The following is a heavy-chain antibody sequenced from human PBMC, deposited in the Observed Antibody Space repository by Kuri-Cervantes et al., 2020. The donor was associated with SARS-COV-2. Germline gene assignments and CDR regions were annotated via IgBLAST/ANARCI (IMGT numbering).Heavy chain of an antibody. CDR3: ARWAVPRLRFDP. V-gene: IGHV4-34*01. D-gene: IGHD6-25*01. CDR1: GGSFSGYY. CDR2: IYHSGST. J-gene: IGHJ5*02. Sequence: SQTLSLTCAVYGGSFSGYYWSWIRQPPGKGLEWIGEIYHSGSTNYNPSLKSRVTISVDKSKNQFSLKLSSVTAADTAVYYCARWAVPRLRFDPWAREPWSPSPQ.